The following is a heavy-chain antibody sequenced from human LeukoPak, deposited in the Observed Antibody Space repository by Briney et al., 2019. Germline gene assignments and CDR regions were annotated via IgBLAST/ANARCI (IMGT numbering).Heavy chain of an antibody. CDR3: ARGIKNYYGVDV. Sequence: PGGSLRLSCAASGFTFTSYWIHWVRHAPGKGLVWVSRIKGDESSTNYADSVKGRFTISRDNAKNTVYLHMNSLRVEDAAVYYCARGIKNYYGVDVWGQGTTVTVSS. D-gene: IGHD2-15*01. CDR1: GFTFTSYW. V-gene: IGHV3-74*01. CDR2: IKGDESST. J-gene: IGHJ6*02.